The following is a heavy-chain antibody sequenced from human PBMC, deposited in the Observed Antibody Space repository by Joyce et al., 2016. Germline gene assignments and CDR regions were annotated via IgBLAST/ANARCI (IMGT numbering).Heavy chain of an antibody. Sequence: QVQLQESGPGLVKTSETLSLTCTVSGGSISSGDSYWTWIRQPSGKALEWIWYIYYSGSTYYNPSRKSRVAMSVDTSKNQFSLKLNSVTAADTAVYYCTRGKDGVLRLFDYWGQGTLVTVSS. CDR1: GGSISSGDSY. CDR2: IYYSGST. V-gene: IGHV4-30-4*01. D-gene: IGHD3-10*01. CDR3: TRGKDGVLRLFDY. J-gene: IGHJ4*02.